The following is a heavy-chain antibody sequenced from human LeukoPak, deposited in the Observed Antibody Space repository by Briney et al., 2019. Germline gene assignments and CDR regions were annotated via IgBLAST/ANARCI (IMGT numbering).Heavy chain of an antibody. CDR3: AKVAPRRNYYDSRRKFLDY. CDR1: GFTFSSYT. D-gene: IGHD3-22*01. J-gene: IGHJ4*02. CDR2: ISSGGDTT. V-gene: IGHV3-23*01. Sequence: PGGSLRLSCEASGFTFSSYTMTWVRQAPGKGLEWVSHISSGGDTTYYADSVKGRFTISRDNSKNTLYLQMNSLRAEDTAVFYCAKVAPRRNYYDSRRKFLDYWGQGTLVTVSS.